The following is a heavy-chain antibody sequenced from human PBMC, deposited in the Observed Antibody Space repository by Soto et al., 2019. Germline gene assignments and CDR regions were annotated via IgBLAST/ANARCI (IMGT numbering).Heavy chain of an antibody. CDR1: GFTFSDYY. D-gene: IGHD3-3*01. Sequence: QVQLVEAGGGWVKPGGSLRLSCAASGFTFSDYYMSWIRQAPGKGLEWVSYISSSGSTIYYADSVKGRFTISRDNTKNSLYLQMNSLRAEDTAVYYCARAPRITIFGVVGAFDIWGQGTMVTVSS. CDR3: ARAPRITIFGVVGAFDI. V-gene: IGHV3-11*01. J-gene: IGHJ3*02. CDR2: ISSSGSTI.